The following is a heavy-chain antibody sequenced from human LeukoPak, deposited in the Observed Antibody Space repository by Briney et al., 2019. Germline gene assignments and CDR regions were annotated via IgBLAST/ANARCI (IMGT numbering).Heavy chain of an antibody. CDR2: ISYDESNR. D-gene: IGHD6-6*01. CDR3: AKDKKWRGAARPELLNWFDP. Sequence: QPGGSLRLSCEDAGFTFSSYGMHWVRQAPGKGLEWVAFISYDESNRYSADSVKGRFIISRDNSKNTLYLQMNSLRDEDTAVYYCAKDKKWRGAARPELLNWFDPWGQGTLVTVSS. J-gene: IGHJ5*02. CDR1: GFTFSSYG. V-gene: IGHV3-30*18.